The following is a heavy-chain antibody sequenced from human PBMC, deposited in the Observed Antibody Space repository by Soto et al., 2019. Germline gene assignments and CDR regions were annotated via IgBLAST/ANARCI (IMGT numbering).Heavy chain of an antibody. Sequence: QLQLQESGSGLVKPSQTLSLTCAVSGGSISSGDYSWSWIRQPPGKGLEWIGYIYNSGSTHYNPSLKSRVTISVDRSKNQFSLKLTSVTAADTAVYSCARVVVAAKGGWFDPWGQGTLVTVSS. CDR3: ARVVVAAKGGWFDP. J-gene: IGHJ5*02. CDR1: GGSISSGDYS. CDR2: IYNSGST. V-gene: IGHV4-30-2*01. D-gene: IGHD2-15*01.